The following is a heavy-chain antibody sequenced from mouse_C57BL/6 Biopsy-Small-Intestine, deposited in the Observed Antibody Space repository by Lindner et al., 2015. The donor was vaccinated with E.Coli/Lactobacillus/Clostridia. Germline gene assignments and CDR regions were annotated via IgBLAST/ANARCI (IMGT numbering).Heavy chain of an antibody. Sequence: VQLQESGAELVRPGTSVKVSCKASGYAFTNYLIEWIKQRPGQGLEWIGVVNPGSGGSNYNEKFKGKATLTADKSSNTAYMQLTSLTSEDSAVYFCAKDTYDYYFDVWGTGTTVTVSS. CDR2: VNPGSGGS. V-gene: IGHV1-54*01. CDR1: GYAFTNYL. J-gene: IGHJ1*03. CDR3: AKDTYDYYFDV. D-gene: IGHD2-12*01.